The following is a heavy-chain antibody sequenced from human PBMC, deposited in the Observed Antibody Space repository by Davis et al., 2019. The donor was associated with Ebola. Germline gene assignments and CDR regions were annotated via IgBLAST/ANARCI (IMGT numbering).Heavy chain of an antibody. D-gene: IGHD2-2*02. CDR2: IGTAGDP. Sequence: GESLKISCAASGFTFSSYDMHWVRQATGKGLEWVSAIGTAGDPYYPGSVKGRFTISRENAKNSLYLQMNSLRAEDTAVYYCARASVVVVPAAIPHDAFDIWGQGTMVTVSS. CDR3: ARASVVVVPAAIPHDAFDI. CDR1: GFTFSSYD. V-gene: IGHV3-13*05. J-gene: IGHJ3*02.